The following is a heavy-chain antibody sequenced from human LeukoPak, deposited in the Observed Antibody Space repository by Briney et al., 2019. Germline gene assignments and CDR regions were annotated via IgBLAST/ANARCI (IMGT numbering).Heavy chain of an antibody. D-gene: IGHD3-22*01. CDR1: GFTFSSYA. V-gene: IGHV3-23*01. J-gene: IGHJ4*02. Sequence: PGGSLRLSCAASGFTFSSYAMSWVRQAPGKGLGGVSAISGSRGSTYYADSVKGRFTISRDNSKNTLYLQMNSLRAEDTAVYYCAKIPYDSSGYYRAGSFDYWGQGTLVTVSS. CDR2: ISGSRGST. CDR3: AKIPYDSSGYYRAGSFDY.